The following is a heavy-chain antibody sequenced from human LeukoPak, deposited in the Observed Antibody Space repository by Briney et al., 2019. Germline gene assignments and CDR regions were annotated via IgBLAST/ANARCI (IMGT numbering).Heavy chain of an antibody. CDR1: GYTFTSYY. CDR3: ARDREKLLALDY. Sequence: ASVKVSCKASGYTFTSYYMNWVRQAPGQGLEWMGIINPSGGSTSYAQKFQGRVTMTRDTSTSTAYMELSSLRSEDTAVYYCARDREKLLALDYWGQGTLVTVSS. J-gene: IGHJ4*02. CDR2: INPSGGST. V-gene: IGHV1-46*01. D-gene: IGHD1-26*01.